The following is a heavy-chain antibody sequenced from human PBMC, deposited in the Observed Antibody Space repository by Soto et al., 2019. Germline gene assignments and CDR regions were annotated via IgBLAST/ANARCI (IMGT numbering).Heavy chain of an antibody. Sequence: ASVKVSCKASGYTFTSYYMHWVRQAPGQGLEGMGIINPSGGSTSYAQKFQGRVTMTRDTSTSTVYMELSSLRSEDTAVYYCARGTNYYDSSGYYLVAEYFQHWGQGTLVTVSS. CDR2: INPSGGST. CDR3: ARGTNYYDSSGYYLVAEYFQH. CDR1: GYTFTSYY. D-gene: IGHD3-22*01. V-gene: IGHV1-46*01. J-gene: IGHJ1*01.